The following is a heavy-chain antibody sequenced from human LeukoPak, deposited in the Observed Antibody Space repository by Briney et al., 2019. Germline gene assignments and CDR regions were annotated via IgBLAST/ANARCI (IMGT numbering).Heavy chain of an antibody. CDR1: GYTFTSYY. D-gene: IGHD4-17*01. J-gene: IGHJ4*02. CDR2: INPSVGST. V-gene: IGHV1-46*01. Sequence: ASVKFSCKASGYTFTSYYMHWVRQATGQGLEWMGIINPSVGSTSYSQKFQGSITMTRDTSTSTVYMELSSLRSEDTAVYSCARDTTVTTSRHFDYWGQGTLVTVSS. CDR3: ARDTTVTTSRHFDY.